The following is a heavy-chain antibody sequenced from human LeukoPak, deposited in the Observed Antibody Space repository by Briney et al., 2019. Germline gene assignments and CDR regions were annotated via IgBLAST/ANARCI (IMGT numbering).Heavy chain of an antibody. CDR2: ISGSGGST. CDR1: GYTFSSYA. Sequence: GGSLRLSCAASGYTFSSYAMSWVRQAPGKGLEWVSAISGSGGSTYYADSVKGRFTISRDNSKNTLYLQMNSLRAEDTAVYYCAKDGGEYYDILTGYYPRLYYMDVWGKGTTVTISS. D-gene: IGHD3-9*01. V-gene: IGHV3-23*01. J-gene: IGHJ6*03. CDR3: AKDGGEYYDILTGYYPRLYYMDV.